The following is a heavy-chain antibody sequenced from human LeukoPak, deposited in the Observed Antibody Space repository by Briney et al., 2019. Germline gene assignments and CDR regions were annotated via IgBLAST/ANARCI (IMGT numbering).Heavy chain of an antibody. D-gene: IGHD2-15*01. CDR3: ARHCCSGPAKRVFDI. J-gene: IGHJ3*02. Sequence: SETLSLTCTASGGSIISSDYHWGWVRQPPGKGLEWIGTISYSGNTDYNPSLRSRVTISVDTSNNQFSLRLGSVTAADTAVYHCARHCCSGPAKRVFDIWGQGTMVIVSS. CDR2: ISYSGNT. CDR1: GGSIISSDYH. V-gene: IGHV4-39*01.